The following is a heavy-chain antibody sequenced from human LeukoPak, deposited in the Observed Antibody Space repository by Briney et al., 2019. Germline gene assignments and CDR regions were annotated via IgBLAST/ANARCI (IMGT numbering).Heavy chain of an antibody. CDR1: GYSISSSYY. V-gene: IGHV4-38-2*01. Sequence: SETLSLTCAVSGYSISSSYYWGWIRQPPGKGLEWIGTIYHIGSTHYNPSLKSRVTLSVDTSKNQFSLKLRSVTAADTAVYYCASLPSNTVTHDYWGQGTLVTVSS. CDR3: ASLPSNTVTHDY. J-gene: IGHJ4*02. D-gene: IGHD4-11*01. CDR2: IYHIGST.